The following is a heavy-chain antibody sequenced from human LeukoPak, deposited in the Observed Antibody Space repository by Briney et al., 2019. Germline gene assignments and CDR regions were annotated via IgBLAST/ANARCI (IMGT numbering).Heavy chain of an antibody. CDR2: IWYDGSKT. CDR3: AREVTLRLGYWFGP. D-gene: IGHD5-18*01. Sequence: GGSLRLSCAASGFSFSNHGMHWVRQAPGKGPEWVAVIWYDGSKTYYADSVKGRFTISRDNFKNTVYLQVSSLRAEDTAVYYCAREVTLRLGYWFGPWGQGTLVTVSS. J-gene: IGHJ5*02. V-gene: IGHV3-33*01. CDR1: GFSFSNHG.